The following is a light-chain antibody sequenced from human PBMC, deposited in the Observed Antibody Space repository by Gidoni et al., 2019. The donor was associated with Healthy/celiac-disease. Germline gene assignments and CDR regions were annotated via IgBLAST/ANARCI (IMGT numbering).Light chain of an antibody. V-gene: IGKV1-39*01. CDR2: AAS. CDR3: QQCYSTPT. Sequence: DIQMTQSPSSLSASVGDRVTITCRASQSISSYLNWYQQKQGKAPKLLIYAASSLQSGVPSRFSGSGSGTDFTLTISSLQPEDFATYYCQQCYSTPTFGGGTKVEIK. CDR1: QSISSY. J-gene: IGKJ4*01.